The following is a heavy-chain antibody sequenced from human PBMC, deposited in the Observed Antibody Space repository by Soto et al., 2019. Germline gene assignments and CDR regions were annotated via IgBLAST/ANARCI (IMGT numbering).Heavy chain of an antibody. CDR1: GGSVISISYY. D-gene: IGHD6-13*01. Sequence: SETRSLSCTFSGGSVISISYYWCCILQPPWKGLEWIGSIYYSVSTYYNPSLKSRVTISVDTSKNQFSLKLSSVTAADTAVYYCARHTVSSWYSFYYYGMDVWGQGTTVTVSS. V-gene: IGHV4-39*01. J-gene: IGHJ6*02. CDR2: IYYSVST. CDR3: ARHTVSSWYSFYYYGMDV.